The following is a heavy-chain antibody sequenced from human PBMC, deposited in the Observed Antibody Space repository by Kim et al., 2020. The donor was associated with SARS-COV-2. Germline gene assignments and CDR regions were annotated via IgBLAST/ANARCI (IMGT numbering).Heavy chain of an antibody. V-gene: IGHV3-33*01. CDR3: ARDLTGVLGYGMDV. D-gene: IGHD7-27*01. Sequence: YADSVKGRFTILRDNSKTTLYLQMNGLRAEDTAVYYCARDLTGVLGYGMDVWGQGTTVTVSS. J-gene: IGHJ6*02.